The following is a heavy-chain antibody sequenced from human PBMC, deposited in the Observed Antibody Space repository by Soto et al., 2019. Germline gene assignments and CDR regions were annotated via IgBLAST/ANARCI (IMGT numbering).Heavy chain of an antibody. V-gene: IGHV4-59*01. J-gene: IGHJ3*02. D-gene: IGHD6-13*01. CDR2: IYYSGST. Sequence: SETLSLTCTVSGGSISSYYWSWIRQPPGKGLEWIGYIYYSGSTNYNPSLKSRVTISVDTSKNQFSLKLSSVTAADTAVYYCARVYSSSWFDAFDIWGQGTMVTVSS. CDR1: GGSISSYY. CDR3: ARVYSSSWFDAFDI.